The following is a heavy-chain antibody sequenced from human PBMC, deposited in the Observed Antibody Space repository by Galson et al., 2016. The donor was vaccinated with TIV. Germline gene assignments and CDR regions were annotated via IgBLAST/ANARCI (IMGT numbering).Heavy chain of an antibody. CDR3: ATVAWFPGLSLDN. CDR1: GDTLSDLS. CDR2: FDPEQHKK. V-gene: IGHV1-24*01. D-gene: IGHD3-22*01. J-gene: IGHJ4*02. Sequence: SVKVSCKVSGDTLSDLSMHWVRQAPGEGLEWMGGFDPEQHKKIYAQKLQSRVTMTEDTSTDTAFLELSSLSFEDTAVYYCATVAWFPGLSLDNWGQGTLVIVSS.